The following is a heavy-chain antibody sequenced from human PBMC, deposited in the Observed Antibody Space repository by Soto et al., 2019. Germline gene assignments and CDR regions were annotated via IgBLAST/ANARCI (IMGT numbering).Heavy chain of an antibody. D-gene: IGHD2-21*02. CDR2: ISSSSSTI. CDR3: ARQKEVVTAIQYYYYYGMDV. CDR1: GFTFSSYS. J-gene: IGHJ6*02. Sequence: EVQLVESGGGSVQPGGSLRLSCAASGFTFSSYSMNWVRQAPGKGLEWVSYISSSSSTIYYADSVKGRFTISRDNAKNSLYLQMNSLRDEDTAVYYCARQKEVVTAIQYYYYYGMDVWGQGTTVTVSS. V-gene: IGHV3-48*02.